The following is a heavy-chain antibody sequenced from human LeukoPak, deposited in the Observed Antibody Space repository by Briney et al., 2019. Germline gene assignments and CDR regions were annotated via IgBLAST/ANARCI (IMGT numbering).Heavy chain of an antibody. CDR3: AKGGRMIPAAISH. D-gene: IGHD2-2*01. CDR2: MSYDGRNK. V-gene: IGHV3-30*18. J-gene: IGHJ4*02. Sequence: TGGSLRLSCAASGFSFSNYGMHWVRQAPGKGLEWVAVMSYDGRNKYYADSVKGRFTISRDNSKNTQYLQMNSLRAEDTAVYYCAKGGRMIPAAISHWGQGTLVTVSS. CDR1: GFSFSNYG.